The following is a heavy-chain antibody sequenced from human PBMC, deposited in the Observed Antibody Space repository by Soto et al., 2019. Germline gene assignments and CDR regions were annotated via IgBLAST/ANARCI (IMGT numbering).Heavy chain of an antibody. D-gene: IGHD3-10*01. Sequence: QVQLVQSGAEMKKPGSSVKVSCKTSGGAFSNFAVSWVRQAPGQGLEWVGGITPILGTPSYAQKFQGRVTITADVSTTSAYMEITSLTSEDTALYYCVRGGSGSRGDYWGQATLVTVSS. CDR3: VRGGSGSRGDY. V-gene: IGHV1-69*01. CDR2: ITPILGTP. CDR1: GGAFSNFA. J-gene: IGHJ4*02.